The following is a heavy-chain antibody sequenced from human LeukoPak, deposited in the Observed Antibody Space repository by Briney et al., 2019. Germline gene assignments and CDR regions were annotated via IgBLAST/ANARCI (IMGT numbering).Heavy chain of an antibody. V-gene: IGHV3-48*04. D-gene: IGHD2-15*01. CDR3: AREDGYCGGGNCYSWHYMDV. CDR1: GFILRHYS. Sequence: PGGSLRLSCAASGFILRHYSMNWVRQAPGKGLEWVSYISSSDSTKYYADSVRGRFTISRDNDKNSLYLPMNSLRAEDTAQYYCAREDGYCGGGNCYSWHYMDVWSKGTTVTVYS. CDR2: ISSSDSTK. J-gene: IGHJ6*03.